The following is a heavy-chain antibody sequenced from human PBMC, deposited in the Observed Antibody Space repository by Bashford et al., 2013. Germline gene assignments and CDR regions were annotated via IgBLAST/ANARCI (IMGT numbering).Heavy chain of an antibody. D-gene: IGHD2-2*03. CDR2: VNPKSGNS. CDR1: GYTFTSYD. J-gene: IGHJ4*02. V-gene: IGHV1-8*01. Sequence: VASVKVSCKASGYTFTSYDINWVRQAPGQGLEWMGWVNPKSGNSGAAQRFQGRLTMTRNTSASTAYMDLRSLTSEDTAVYYCVDPKGWGPGTLVTVSS. CDR3: VDPKG.